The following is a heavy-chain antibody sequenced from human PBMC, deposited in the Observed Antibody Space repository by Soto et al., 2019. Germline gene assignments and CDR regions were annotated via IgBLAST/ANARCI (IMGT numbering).Heavy chain of an antibody. V-gene: IGHV5-51*01. CDR3: AKQRKVKTEVGQMSFDA. CDR1: GYSFRHYY. Sequence: PGESLKISCQASGYSFRHYYIAWVRQKPGRGLEWVGLIYPGDSDVRYSPSVQGKVTISVDRSTDTAFLQWNSLKASDSGTYYCAKQRKVKTEVGQMSFDAWGQGTLGTV. J-gene: IGHJ4*02. D-gene: IGHD3-22*01. CDR2: IYPGDSDV.